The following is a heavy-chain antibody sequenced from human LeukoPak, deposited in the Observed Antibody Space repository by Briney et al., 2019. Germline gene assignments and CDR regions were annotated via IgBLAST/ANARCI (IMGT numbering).Heavy chain of an antibody. Sequence: GGSLRLSCAASGFTFDDYAMHWVRQAPGKGLEWVSGISWNSGSIGYADSVKGRFTISRDNAKNSLYLQMNSLRAEDTALYYCAKGFGGSGQGNAFDIWGQGTMVTVSS. V-gene: IGHV3-9*01. J-gene: IGHJ3*02. CDR3: AKGFGGSGQGNAFDI. CDR1: GFTFDDYA. D-gene: IGHD2-15*01. CDR2: ISWNSGSI.